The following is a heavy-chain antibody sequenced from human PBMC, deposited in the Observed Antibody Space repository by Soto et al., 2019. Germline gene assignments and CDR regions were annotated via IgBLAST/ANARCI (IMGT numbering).Heavy chain of an antibody. D-gene: IGHD3-9*01. V-gene: IGHV4-34*01. Sequence: PSETLSLTCAVYGGSFSGYYWSWIRQPPGKGLEWIGEINHSGSTNYNPSLKSRVTISVDTSKNQFSLKLSSVTAADTAVYYCARGPETGYDYYYYGMDVWGQGTTVPVPS. J-gene: IGHJ6*02. CDR1: GGSFSGYY. CDR3: ARGPETGYDYYYYGMDV. CDR2: INHSGST.